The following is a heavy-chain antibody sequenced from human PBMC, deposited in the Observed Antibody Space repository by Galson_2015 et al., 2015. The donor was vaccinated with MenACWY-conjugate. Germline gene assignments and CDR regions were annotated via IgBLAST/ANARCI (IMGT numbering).Heavy chain of an antibody. V-gene: IGHV3-74*01. D-gene: IGHD2-2*01. CDR2: INSDGSST. CDR1: RFTFSSYW. CDR3: AVYCSSTRCYGASGGY. Sequence: SLRLSCAASRFTFSSYWMHWVRQAPGKGLVWVSRINSDGSSTSYADSVKGRFTISRDNAKNTLYLQMNSLRAEDTAVYYCAVYCSSTRCYGASGGYWGQGTLVTVSS. J-gene: IGHJ4*02.